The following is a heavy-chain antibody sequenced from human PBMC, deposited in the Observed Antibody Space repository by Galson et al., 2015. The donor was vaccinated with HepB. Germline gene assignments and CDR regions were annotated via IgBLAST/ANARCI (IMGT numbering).Heavy chain of an antibody. CDR2: IYYSGST. D-gene: IGHD6-6*01. Sequence: ETLSLTCTVSGGSISSYYWSWIRQPPGKGLEWIGYIYYSGSTNYNPSLKSRVPISVDTSKNQFSLKLSSVTAADTAVYYCARHAPYSSWVYYYYGMDVWGQGTTVTVSS. CDR1: GGSISSYY. CDR3: ARHAPYSSWVYYYYGMDV. V-gene: IGHV4-59*08. J-gene: IGHJ6*02.